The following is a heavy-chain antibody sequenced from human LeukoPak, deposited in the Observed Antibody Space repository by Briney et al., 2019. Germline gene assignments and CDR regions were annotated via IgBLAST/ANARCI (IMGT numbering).Heavy chain of an antibody. V-gene: IGHV3-30*18. D-gene: IGHD3-3*01. Sequence: PGRSLRLSYAASGFTFSSYGMHWVRQAPGKGLEWVAVISYDGSNKYYADYVKGRFTISRDNSKNTLYLQMNSLRVEDTAVYYCAKDIPNYEFDYWGQGTLVTVSS. J-gene: IGHJ4*02. CDR1: GFTFSSYG. CDR2: ISYDGSNK. CDR3: AKDIPNYEFDY.